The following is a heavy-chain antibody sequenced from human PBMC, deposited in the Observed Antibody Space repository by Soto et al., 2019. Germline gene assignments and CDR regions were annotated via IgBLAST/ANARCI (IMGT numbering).Heavy chain of an antibody. J-gene: IGHJ6*02. CDR3: ASDFFDRSGLYGMGL. V-gene: IGHV1-2*02. CDR2: INPDTDDK. CDR1: GYTFIDYY. Sequence: QLLQSGAEVRKPGASVKVSCKASGYTFIDYYMHWVRQAPGQGLEWMGWINPDTDDKHYAQKFHGRLIMTRDTSINTVYLELRRLTSYCTSVYYCASDFFDRSGLYGMGLRGQWTMVTVSS. D-gene: IGHD3-22*01.